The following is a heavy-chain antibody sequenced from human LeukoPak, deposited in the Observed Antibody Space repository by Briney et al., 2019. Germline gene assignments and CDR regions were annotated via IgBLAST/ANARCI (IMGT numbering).Heavy chain of an antibody. CDR1: GGSISSGDYC. V-gene: IGHV4-30-4*01. Sequence: SQTLSLTCTVSGGSISSGDYCWSWIRQPPGKGLEWIGYIYYSGSTYYNPSLKSRVTISVDTSKNQFSLKLSSVTAADTAVYYCARVRSAYCGGDCHHIDYWGQGTLVTVSS. D-gene: IGHD2-21*02. CDR2: IYYSGST. CDR3: ARVRSAYCGGDCHHIDY. J-gene: IGHJ4*02.